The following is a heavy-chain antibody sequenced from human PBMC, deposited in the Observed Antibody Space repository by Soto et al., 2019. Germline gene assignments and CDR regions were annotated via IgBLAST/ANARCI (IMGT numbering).Heavy chain of an antibody. CDR3: AKELLRLGESLERYFDY. Sequence: EVQLLESGGDLVQPGGSLRLSRAASGFTFSTYAMSWVRQAPGKGLEWVSAISGSGSSRYYADSAKGRFTISRDNSKNTLFLQLNSLRAEDTAVYYCAKELLRLGESLERYFDYWGQGTLVTVSS. D-gene: IGHD3-10*01. V-gene: IGHV3-23*01. CDR1: GFTFSTYA. J-gene: IGHJ4*02. CDR2: ISGSGSSR.